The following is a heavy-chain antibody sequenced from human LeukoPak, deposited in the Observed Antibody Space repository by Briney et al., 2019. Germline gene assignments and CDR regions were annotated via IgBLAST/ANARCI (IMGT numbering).Heavy chain of an antibody. D-gene: IGHD5-18*01. V-gene: IGHV4-59*01. CDR1: GGSLSSYY. Sequence: PSETLSLTCTASGGSLSSYYWSWIRQPPGKGLEWIGYIYYSGSTNYNPSLKSRVTISVDTSKNQFPLKLSSVTAADTAVYYCARANSYVHAFDYWGQGTLVTVSS. CDR3: ARANSYVHAFDY. CDR2: IYYSGST. J-gene: IGHJ4*02.